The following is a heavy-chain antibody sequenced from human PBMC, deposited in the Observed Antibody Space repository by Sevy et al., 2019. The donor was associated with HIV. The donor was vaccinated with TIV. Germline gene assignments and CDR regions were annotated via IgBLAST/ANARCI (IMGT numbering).Heavy chain of an antibody. Sequence: GGSLRLSCAASGFSFSSYGMTWVRQAPGKGLEWVSTVSVSGASTYYADSVKGRFTISRDNSKNTLYLQMNSLRAEDTAVYYCAKDVGVVVVHLYFDYWGQGTLVTVSS. CDR3: AKDVGVVVVHLYFDY. J-gene: IGHJ4*02. CDR1: GFSFSSYG. D-gene: IGHD2-21*01. V-gene: IGHV3-23*01. CDR2: VSVSGAST.